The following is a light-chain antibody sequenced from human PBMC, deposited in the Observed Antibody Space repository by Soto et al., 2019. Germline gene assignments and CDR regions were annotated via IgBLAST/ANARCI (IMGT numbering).Light chain of an antibody. CDR3: QQYHNWAPQYT. CDR1: QTIASN. CDR2: GAS. Sequence: EIVMTQSPVSLSVSPGERATLSCRASQTIASNVAWYQQKPGQAPRLLIHGASTRATGVPARFSGSGSGTEFTLTISSLQSEDFAVYYCQQYHNWAPQYTFGQGTKLQMK. J-gene: IGKJ2*01. V-gene: IGKV3-15*01.